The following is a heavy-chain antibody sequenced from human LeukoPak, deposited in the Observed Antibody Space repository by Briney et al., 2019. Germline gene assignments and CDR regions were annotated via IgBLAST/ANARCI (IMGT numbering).Heavy chain of an antibody. J-gene: IGHJ6*02. V-gene: IGHV1-18*04. CDR2: ISTYSGST. D-gene: IGHD2-15*01. Sequence: ASVKVSCKASGYTFTTYGITWVRQAPGQGLEWMGWISTYSGSTKYAQNFQGRVTMTTDTSTTTAYMELKTLRSDDTAVYYCARDGVVVVPATSDHYYYGMDVWGQGTTVTVSS. CDR1: GYTFTTYG. CDR3: ARDGVVVVPATSDHYYYGMDV.